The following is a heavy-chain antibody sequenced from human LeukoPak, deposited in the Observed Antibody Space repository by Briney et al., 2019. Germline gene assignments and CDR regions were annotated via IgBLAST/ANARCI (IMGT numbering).Heavy chain of an antibody. V-gene: IGHV3-30*04. CDR1: GFTFSSYA. D-gene: IGHD2-21*02. Sequence: GGSLRLSCAASGFTFSSYAMHWVRQAPGKGLEWVAVISYDGSNKYYADSVKGRFTISRDNSKNTLYLQMNSLRAEDTAVYYCATPRAVTAIVDWYFDLWGRGTLVTVSS. CDR2: ISYDGSNK. CDR3: ATPRAVTAIVDWYFDL. J-gene: IGHJ2*01.